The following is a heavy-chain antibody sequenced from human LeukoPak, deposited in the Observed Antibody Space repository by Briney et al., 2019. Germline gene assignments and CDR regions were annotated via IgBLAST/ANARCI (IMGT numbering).Heavy chain of an antibody. CDR2: INQDESQR. J-gene: IGHJ4*02. CDR3: AKWRWRQSEFEY. CDR1: GFTFDNYW. V-gene: IGHV3-7*01. D-gene: IGHD5-24*01. Sequence: GGSLRLSCAASGFTFDNYWTAWVRQAPGKGLEWVANINQDESQRYYVDSVKGRFIISRDNAKHSLYLQMNSLRAEDTAVYYCAKWRWRQSEFEYWGQGTLVTVSS.